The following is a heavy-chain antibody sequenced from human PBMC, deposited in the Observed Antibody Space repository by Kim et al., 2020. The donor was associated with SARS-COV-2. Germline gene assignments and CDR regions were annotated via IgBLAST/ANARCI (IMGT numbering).Heavy chain of an antibody. CDR3: TRETGGSSAAS. CDR1: GDSISNTNYY. V-gene: IGHV4-39*02. CDR2: IYYTGTS. J-gene: IGHJ4*02. D-gene: IGHD6-6*01. Sequence: SETLSLTCTVSGDSISNTNYYWAWVRQPPGKGLEWISSIYYTGTSFYKPSLKRRVTISVDTSKNHFSLKVNSVTAAATAVYYCTRETGGSSAASWGQGTL.